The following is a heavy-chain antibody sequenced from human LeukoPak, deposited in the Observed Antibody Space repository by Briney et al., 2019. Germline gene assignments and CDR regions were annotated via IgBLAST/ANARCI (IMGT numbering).Heavy chain of an antibody. CDR3: ARDPPYGDYFDY. CDR1: GFTFSSNY. D-gene: IGHD4-17*01. J-gene: IGHJ4*02. V-gene: IGHV3-53*01. CDR2: IYSGGTT. Sequence: GGSLRLSCAASGFTFSSNYMSWVRQAPGKGLEWVSVIYSGGTTYYADPVKGRFTISRDNSKNTLYLQMNSLSAEDTAVYYCARDPPYGDYFDYWGQGTLVTVSS.